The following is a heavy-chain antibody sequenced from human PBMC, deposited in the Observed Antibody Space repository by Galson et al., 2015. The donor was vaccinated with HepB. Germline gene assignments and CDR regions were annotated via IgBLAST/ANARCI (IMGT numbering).Heavy chain of an antibody. V-gene: IGHV3-43*01. CDR3: AKDLPHWGGLDY. CDR1: GFSFNDYT. Sequence: SLRLSCAASGFSFNDYTMHWVRQAPGKGLEWVSLINRDATTTSYTDSVKGRFTVSGDKRRKTLYLQMKGLRSEDSGLYYCAKDLPHWGGLDYWGQGTRLIVSS. J-gene: IGHJ4*02. D-gene: IGHD2-21*01. CDR2: INRDATTT.